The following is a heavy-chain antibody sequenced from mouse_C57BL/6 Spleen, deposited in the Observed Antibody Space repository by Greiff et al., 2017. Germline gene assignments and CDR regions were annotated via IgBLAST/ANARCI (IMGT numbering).Heavy chain of an antibody. Sequence: VQLQQSGPELVKPGASVKISCKASGYSFTSYYINWVKQRPGQGLEWIGWIYPGNGNTKYNEKFKGKATLTADTSSSTAYMQLSSLTAEDSAVYYCARGNYGSSYWYVDVWGTGTTVTVSS. D-gene: IGHD1-1*01. V-gene: IGHV1-66*01. CDR2: IYPGNGNT. CDR3: ARGNYGSSYWYVDV. J-gene: IGHJ1*03. CDR1: GYSFTSYY.